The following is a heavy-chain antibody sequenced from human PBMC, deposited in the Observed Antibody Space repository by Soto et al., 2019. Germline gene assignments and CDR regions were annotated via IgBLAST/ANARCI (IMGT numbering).Heavy chain of an antibody. CDR2: IYSSGRT. D-gene: IGHD5-12*01. J-gene: IGHJ3*02. V-gene: IGHV4-39*01. CDR3: ATRSPNTVATSIGTFVI. CDR1: GGSISSSRYY. Sequence: SETLSLTCTVSGGSISSSRYYWAWIRQPPGEELEWIGSIYSSGRTYYKPSLKSRVTISVDTSKNQFSLKLSSVTAADTALYYCATRSPNTVATSIGTFVIWGQGTMVTVSS.